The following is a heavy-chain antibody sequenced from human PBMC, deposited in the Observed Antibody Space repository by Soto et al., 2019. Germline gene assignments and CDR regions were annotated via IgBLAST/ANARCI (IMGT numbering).Heavy chain of an antibody. Sequence: GSLRLSCAASGFTFSSYGMHWVRQAPGKGLEWVAVISYDGSNKYYADSVKGRFTISRDNSKNTLYLQMNSLRAEDTAVYYCAGSWFGEFYYYYGMDVWGQGTTVTVSS. V-gene: IGHV3-30*03. CDR2: ISYDGSNK. CDR3: AGSWFGEFYYYYGMDV. CDR1: GFTFSSYG. D-gene: IGHD3-10*01. J-gene: IGHJ6*02.